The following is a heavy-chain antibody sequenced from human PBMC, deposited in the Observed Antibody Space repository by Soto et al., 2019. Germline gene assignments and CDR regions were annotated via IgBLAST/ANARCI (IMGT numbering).Heavy chain of an antibody. CDR1: RYKFTSYW. CDR3: ARPRSSSRNYYGMDV. CDR2: IYPGDSDT. V-gene: IGHV5-51*01. J-gene: IGHJ6*02. D-gene: IGHD6-13*01. Sequence: GESLKISCKGSRYKFTSYWIGWVRQMPGKGLEWMGIIYPGDSDTRYSPSFQGQVTISADKSISTAYLQWNSLKASDTAMYYCARPRSSSRNYYGMDVWGQGTTVTVSS.